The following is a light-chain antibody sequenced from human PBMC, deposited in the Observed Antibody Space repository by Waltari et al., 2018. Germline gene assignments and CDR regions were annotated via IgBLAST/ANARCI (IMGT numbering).Light chain of an antibody. CDR2: DAS. Sequence: EIMLTQSPGTLSLSPGERATLSCRASQSISRHLAWYQHKPGQAPRLLIYDASSRATGIPDRFSGSGSGTDFSLTISRLEPEDFAVYYCQKYGTLPATFGQGTKVEIK. CDR3: QKYGTLPAT. CDR1: QSISRH. J-gene: IGKJ1*01. V-gene: IGKV3-20*01.